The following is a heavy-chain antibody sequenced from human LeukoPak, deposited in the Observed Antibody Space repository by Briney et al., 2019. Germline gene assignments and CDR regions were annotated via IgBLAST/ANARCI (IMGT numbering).Heavy chain of an antibody. CDR3: ARTSYGSGSYSDH. D-gene: IGHD3-10*01. Sequence: GGSLRLSCAASGFTFSSYSMNWVRQAPGKGLEWVSVIYSGGSTYYADSVKGRFTISRDNSKNTLYLQMNSLRAEDTAVYYCARTSYGSGSYSDHWGQGTLVTVSS. CDR2: IYSGGST. J-gene: IGHJ4*02. CDR1: GFTFSSYS. V-gene: IGHV3-66*01.